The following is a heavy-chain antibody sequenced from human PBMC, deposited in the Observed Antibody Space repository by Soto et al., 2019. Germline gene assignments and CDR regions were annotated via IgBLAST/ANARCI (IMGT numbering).Heavy chain of an antibody. CDR3: ARVGYCSGGSCYYYYYYGMDV. D-gene: IGHD2-15*01. Sequence: ASVKVSCKASGYTFTSYGISWVRQAPGQGLEWMGWISAYNGNTNYAQKFQGRVTMTRNTSISTAYMELSSLRSEDTAVYYCARVGYCSGGSCYYYYYYGMDVWGQGTTVTVSS. CDR1: GYTFTSYG. J-gene: IGHJ6*02. CDR2: ISAYNGNT. V-gene: IGHV1-18*04.